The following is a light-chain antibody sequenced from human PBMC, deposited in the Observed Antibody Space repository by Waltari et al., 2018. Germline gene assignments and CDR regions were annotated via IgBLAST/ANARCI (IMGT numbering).Light chain of an antibody. CDR2: TAT. Sequence: VIWVTQSPSLLSASTGDTVSITCRTSQDVKNYFAWYRQKPGKAPELLIYTATFLQTGGPSRFSGSGSGTDFTLTITSLQSEDFATYFCQQNYAFPRTFGQGTKVEVK. V-gene: IGKV1D-8*01. J-gene: IGKJ1*01. CDR1: QDVKNY. CDR3: QQNYAFPRT.